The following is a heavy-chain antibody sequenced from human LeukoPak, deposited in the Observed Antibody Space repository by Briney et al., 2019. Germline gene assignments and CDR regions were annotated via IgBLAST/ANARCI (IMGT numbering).Heavy chain of an antibody. Sequence: ASVKVSCKASGYTFTGYYMYWVRQAPGQGLEWMGWINPNSGGTNYAQKFQGRVTMTRDTSISTAYMELSRLRSDDTAVYYCARQGVVIPVHNWFDPWGQGTLVTVSS. CDR1: GYTFTGYY. CDR3: ARQGVVIPVHNWFDP. D-gene: IGHD4-23*01. J-gene: IGHJ5*02. V-gene: IGHV1-2*02. CDR2: INPNSGGT.